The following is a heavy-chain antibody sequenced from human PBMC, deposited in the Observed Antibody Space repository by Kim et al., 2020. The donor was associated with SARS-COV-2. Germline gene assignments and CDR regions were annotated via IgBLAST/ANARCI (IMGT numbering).Heavy chain of an antibody. Sequence: GGSLRLSCAASGFTFSSYGMHWVRQAPGKGLEWVAVISYDGSNKYYADSVKGRFTISRDNSKNTLYLQMNSLRAEDTAVYYCAKDLSGYEKYSPYYYGMDVWGQGTTVTVSS. J-gene: IGHJ6*02. V-gene: IGHV3-30*18. D-gene: IGHD5-12*01. CDR2: ISYDGSNK. CDR1: GFTFSSYG. CDR3: AKDLSGYEKYSPYYYGMDV.